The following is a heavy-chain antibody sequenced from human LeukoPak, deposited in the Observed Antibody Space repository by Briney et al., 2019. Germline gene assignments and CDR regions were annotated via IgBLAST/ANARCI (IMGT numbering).Heavy chain of an antibody. J-gene: IGHJ4*02. CDR3: ARGAEWELPYYFDY. V-gene: IGHV4-34*01. CDR1: GGSFSGYY. D-gene: IGHD1-26*01. CDR2: INHSGST. Sequence: SETLSLTCAVYGGSFSGYYWSWLRQPPGKGLEWIGEINHSGSTNYNPSLTSRGTISVDTSKNQFSLKLSSVTAADTAVYYCARGAEWELPYYFDYWGQGTLVTVSS.